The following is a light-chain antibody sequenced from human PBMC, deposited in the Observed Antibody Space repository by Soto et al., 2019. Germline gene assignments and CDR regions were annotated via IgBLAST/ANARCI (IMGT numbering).Light chain of an antibody. CDR1: ESISRH. Sequence: DIQMNQSPSSLSASVGDRVTITCRASESISRHLNWYQQKPGNAPKLLIYAASSLQNGVPSRFSCSGSGTEFTLSICDQQPGDFATYYCQVSYSTLSITFGQGTQLE. CDR2: AAS. J-gene: IGKJ5*01. V-gene: IGKV1-39*01. CDR3: QVSYSTLSIT.